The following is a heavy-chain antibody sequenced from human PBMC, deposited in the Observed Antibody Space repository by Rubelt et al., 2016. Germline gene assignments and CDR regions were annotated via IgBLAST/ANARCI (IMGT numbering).Heavy chain of an antibody. V-gene: IGHV3-7*03. D-gene: IGHD2-15*01. CDR3: TRGSTVGYCSGSSCYPWAIFDY. CDR1: GFTFSSSW. Sequence: GSGGGLVQPGGSLRLSCAASGFTFSSSWMSWVRQAPGKSLEWVANIKQDGSEDYYADSVKGRFTISRDNAKNSLYLQLNSLRAEDTAVYYCTRGSTVGYCSGSSCYPWAIFDYWGQGTLVTVSS. CDR2: IKQDGSED. J-gene: IGHJ4*02.